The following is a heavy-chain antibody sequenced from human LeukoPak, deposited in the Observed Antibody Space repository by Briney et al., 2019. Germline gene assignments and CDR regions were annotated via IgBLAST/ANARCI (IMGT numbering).Heavy chain of an antibody. CDR1: GYTFTSYG. CDR2: ISAYNGNT. CDR3: ARDGDVDTAMGAPDC. D-gene: IGHD5-18*01. V-gene: IGHV1-18*01. J-gene: IGHJ4*02. Sequence: ASVKVSCKASGYTFTSYGISWVRQAPGQGLEWMGWISAYNGNTNYAQKLQGRVTMTTDTSTSTAYMELRSLRSDDTAVYYCARDGDVDTAMGAPDCWGQGTLVTVSS.